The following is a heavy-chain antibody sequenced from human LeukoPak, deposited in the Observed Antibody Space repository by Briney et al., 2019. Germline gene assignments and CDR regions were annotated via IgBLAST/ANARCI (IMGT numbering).Heavy chain of an antibody. CDR1: GYTFTGYY. CDR2: INPNSGGT. V-gene: IGHV1-2*02. D-gene: IGHD6-19*01. CDR3: ARPRAVAGTQAGIGAFDI. J-gene: IGHJ3*02. Sequence: ASVKVSCKTSGYTFTGYYMHWVRQAPGQGLEWMGWINPNSGGTNYAQKFQGRVTMTRDTSISTAYMELSRLRSDDTAVYYCARPRAVAGTQAGIGAFDIWGQGTMVTVSS.